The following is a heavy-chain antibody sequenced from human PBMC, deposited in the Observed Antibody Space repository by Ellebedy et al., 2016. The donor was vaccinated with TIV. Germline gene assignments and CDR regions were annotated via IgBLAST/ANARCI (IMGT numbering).Heavy chain of an antibody. CDR1: GFTFSSYW. Sequence: GESLKISCAASGFTFSSYWMSWVRQAPGKGLEWVANIKQDGSKRFYVDSVKGRITISRDNAKNSLYLQMNNLRAEDTALYYCARKVSMVRERTLDYWGQGTLVTVSS. D-gene: IGHD3-10*01. V-gene: IGHV3-7*03. CDR2: IKQDGSKR. J-gene: IGHJ4*02. CDR3: ARKVSMVRERTLDY.